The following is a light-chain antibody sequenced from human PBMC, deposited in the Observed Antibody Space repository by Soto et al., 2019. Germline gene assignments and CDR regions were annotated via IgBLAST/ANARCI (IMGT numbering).Light chain of an antibody. CDR2: DVS. CDR1: SSDVGGYNY. CDR3: SSYTSNSRWV. J-gene: IGLJ1*01. V-gene: IGLV2-14*01. Sequence: QPALTHPASVSGSPVQWITISCTGTSSDVGGYNYVSWYRQHPGEAPKLMIYDVSNRPSGISNRFSGSKSGNTASLTISGLQAEDEADYYCSSYTSNSRWVFGTGTKVTVL.